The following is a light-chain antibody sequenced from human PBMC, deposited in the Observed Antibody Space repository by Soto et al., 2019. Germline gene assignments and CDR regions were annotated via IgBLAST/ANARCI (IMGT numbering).Light chain of an antibody. V-gene: IGLV2-23*02. J-gene: IGLJ2*01. CDR2: EVF. Sequence: QAVVTQPASVSGSPGQSITISCTGPSSDVGSYNLVSWYQQYPGKAPKLIIFEVFKRPSGVSHRFSGSKSGNTASLTISGLQAEDEAKYYCCSYAGRATYVFGGGTKVTVL. CDR3: CSYAGRATYV. CDR1: SSDVGSYNL.